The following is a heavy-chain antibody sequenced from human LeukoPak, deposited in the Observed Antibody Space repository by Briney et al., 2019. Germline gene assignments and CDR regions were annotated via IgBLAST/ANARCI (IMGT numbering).Heavy chain of an antibody. CDR2: INPDSGGT. J-gene: IGHJ4*02. V-gene: IGHV1-2*02. CDR3: ARDVGYRSGWHWEN. D-gene: IGHD6-19*01. Sequence: ASVKVSCKASGYTFTGYHIHWVRQAPGQGLEWMGWINPDSGGTNYAQKFQGRVTLTRGTSITTAYMQLSRLGSVDSAVYYCARDVGYRSGWHWENWGQGTLVTVSS. CDR1: GYTFTGYH.